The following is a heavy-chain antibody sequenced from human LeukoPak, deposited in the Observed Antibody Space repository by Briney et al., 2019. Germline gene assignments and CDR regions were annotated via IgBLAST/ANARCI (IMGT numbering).Heavy chain of an antibody. CDR1: GGSFSSYY. CDR3: ASGKRYSSGYFDY. D-gene: IGHD6-19*01. V-gene: IGHV4-59*01. Sequence: SETLSLTCTVSGGSFSSYYWSWIRQPRGKGLEWIGYIYYSGSTNYNPSLKSRVTISVDTSKNQFSLKLSSVTAADTAVYYCASGKRYSSGYFDYWGQGTLVTVSS. CDR2: IYYSGST. J-gene: IGHJ4*02.